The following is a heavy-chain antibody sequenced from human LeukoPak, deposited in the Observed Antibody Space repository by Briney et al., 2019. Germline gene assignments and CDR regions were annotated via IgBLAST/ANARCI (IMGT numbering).Heavy chain of an antibody. Sequence: SVKVSCKASGYTFTSYYMHWVRQAPGQGLEWMGGIIPIFGTANYAQKFQGRVTITADESTSTAYMELSSLRSEDTAVYYCAREPLGSYYSYWGQGTLVTVSS. CDR3: AREPLGSYYSY. V-gene: IGHV1-69*13. D-gene: IGHD1-26*01. J-gene: IGHJ4*02. CDR1: GYTFTSYY. CDR2: IIPIFGTA.